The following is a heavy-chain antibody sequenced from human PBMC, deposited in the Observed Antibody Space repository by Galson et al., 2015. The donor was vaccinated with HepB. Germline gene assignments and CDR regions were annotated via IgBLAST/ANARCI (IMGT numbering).Heavy chain of an antibody. CDR3: ARHEGRSLVGGFDY. CDR1: GGSFNGYY. V-gene: IGHV4-34*01. CDR2: IHYGGNT. Sequence: ETLSLTCAVYGGSFNGYYWSWIRQSPGKGLEWIGTIHYGGNTYYNPSLKSRVTISVDRSKNQFSLKLLSVTATDTAVYYCARHEGRSLVGGFDYWGQGILVTVSS. D-gene: IGHD3-10*01. J-gene: IGHJ4*02.